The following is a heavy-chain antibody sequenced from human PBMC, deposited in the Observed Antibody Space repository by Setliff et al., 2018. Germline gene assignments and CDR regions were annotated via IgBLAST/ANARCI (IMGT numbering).Heavy chain of an antibody. V-gene: IGHV4-61*02. CDR1: GGSISSGSYY. Sequence: SETLSLTCAVSGGSISSGSYYWSWIRQPAGKGLEWVGRLHTSGSTNYNPSLKSRVTISVDTSRNQFSLKLSSVTAADTAVYYCARDRYADRTGGAFDIWGQGTMVTVSS. CDR3: ARDRYADRTGGAFDI. J-gene: IGHJ3*02. D-gene: IGHD4-17*01. CDR2: LHTSGST.